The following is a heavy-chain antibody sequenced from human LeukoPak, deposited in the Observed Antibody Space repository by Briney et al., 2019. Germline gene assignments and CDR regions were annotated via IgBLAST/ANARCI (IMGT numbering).Heavy chain of an antibody. CDR2: ITADGRSA. J-gene: IGHJ4*02. D-gene: IGHD6-13*01. CDR3: ARDLSGGIAAAGY. CDR1: GFTFSSYW. V-gene: IGHV3-74*01. Sequence: AGGSLRLSCAASGFTFSSYWMHWVRQAPGKGLVWVSRITADGRSASYADSVKGRFTISRDNAKNSLYLQMNSLRAEDTAVYYCARDLSGGIAAAGYWGQGTLVTVSS.